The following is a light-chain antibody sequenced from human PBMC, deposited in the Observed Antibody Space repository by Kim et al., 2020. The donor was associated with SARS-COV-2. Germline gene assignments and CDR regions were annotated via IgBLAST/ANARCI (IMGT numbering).Light chain of an antibody. CDR3: SSYTSSSTHNYV. J-gene: IGLJ1*01. CDR1: SSDVGGYNY. V-gene: IGLV2-14*03. Sequence: SITISSTGTSSDVGGYNYVSWYQQHPGKAPKLIIYDVSNRPSGVSNRFSGSKSGNTASLTISGLQAEDEADYYCSSYTSSSTHNYVFGTGTKVTVL. CDR2: DVS.